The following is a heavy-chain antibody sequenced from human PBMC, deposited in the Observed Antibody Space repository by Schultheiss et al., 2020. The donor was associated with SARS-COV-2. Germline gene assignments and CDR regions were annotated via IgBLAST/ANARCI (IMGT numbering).Heavy chain of an antibody. Sequence: SETLSLTCAVSGYSISSGYYWGWIRQPPGKGLEWIGYINYSGTTYYNPSLKSRVTISVDTSKNQFSLKLSSVTAADTAVYYCVGRPLRWSRDYWGQGTLVTVSS. J-gene: IGHJ4*02. CDR3: VGRPLRWSRDY. CDR1: GYSISSGYY. V-gene: IGHV4-38-2*01. D-gene: IGHD6-6*01. CDR2: INYSGTT.